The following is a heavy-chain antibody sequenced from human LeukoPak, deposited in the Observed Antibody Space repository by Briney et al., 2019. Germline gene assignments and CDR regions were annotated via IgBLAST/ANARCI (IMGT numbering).Heavy chain of an antibody. CDR2: MNPNSGNT. D-gene: IGHD3-10*01. CDR3: ARGLNYYGSGAPLGY. CDR1: GYTFTSYD. J-gene: IGHJ4*02. Sequence: ASVKVSCKASGYTFTSYDINRVRQATGQGLEWMGWMNPNSGNTGYAQKFQGRVTMTRNTSISTAYMELSSLRSEDTAVYHCARGLNYYGSGAPLGYWGQGTLVTVSS. V-gene: IGHV1-8*01.